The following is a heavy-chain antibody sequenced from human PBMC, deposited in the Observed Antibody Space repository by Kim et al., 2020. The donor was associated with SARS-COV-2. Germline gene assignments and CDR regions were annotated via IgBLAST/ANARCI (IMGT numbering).Heavy chain of an antibody. Sequence: GGSLRLSCAASGFTFSSYSMNWVRQAPGKGLEWVSSISTSSSYIYYADSVKGRFTISRDNAKNSLYLQMNSLRAEDTAVYYCARENFILAGRYYDSSGFDYWGQGTLVTVSS. V-gene: IGHV3-21*01. CDR3: ARENFILAGRYYDSSGFDY. CDR1: GFTFSSYS. D-gene: IGHD3-22*01. J-gene: IGHJ4*02. CDR2: ISTSSSYI.